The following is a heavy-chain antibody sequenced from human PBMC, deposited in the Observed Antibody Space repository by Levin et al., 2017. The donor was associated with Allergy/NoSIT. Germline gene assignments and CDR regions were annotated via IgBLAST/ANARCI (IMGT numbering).Heavy chain of an antibody. CDR3: ATTSAAGALYYFDH. CDR2: IFPGDSDT. J-gene: IGHJ4*02. D-gene: IGHD6-13*01. CDR1: GYSFTNNW. V-gene: IGHV5-51*01. Sequence: GGSLRLSCKGSGYSFTNNWIGWVRQLPGKGLEWMGIIFPGDSDTRYSPSFQGRVTISVDKSVSTAYLQWTSLEASDTAIYYCATTSAAGALYYFDHWGQGTLVTVSS.